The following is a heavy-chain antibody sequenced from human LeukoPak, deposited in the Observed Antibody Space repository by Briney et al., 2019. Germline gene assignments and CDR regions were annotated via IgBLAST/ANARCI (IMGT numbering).Heavy chain of an antibody. Sequence: ASVKVSCKASGYTFTSYGISWVRQAPGQGLEWMGWISAYNGNTNYAQKLQGRVTMTTDTSTSTAYMELRSLRSDDTAVYYCARVGCSSTSCYMGAFDIWGQGTMVTVSS. V-gene: IGHV1-18*01. D-gene: IGHD2-2*02. J-gene: IGHJ3*02. CDR1: GYTFTSYG. CDR3: ARVGCSSTSCYMGAFDI. CDR2: ISAYNGNT.